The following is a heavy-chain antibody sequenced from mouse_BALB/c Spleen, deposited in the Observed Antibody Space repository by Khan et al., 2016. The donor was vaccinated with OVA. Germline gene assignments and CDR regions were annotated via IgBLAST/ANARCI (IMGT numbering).Heavy chain of an antibody. D-gene: IGHD2-13*01. J-gene: IGHJ3*01. CDR2: ISDGGRYT. CDR3: ARGYYGDPFAY. V-gene: IGHV5-4*02. Sequence: EVELVESGGGLVKPGGSLKLSCAASGFTFSDYYMYWVRQTPEKRLEWVATISDGGRYTYYPDSVKGRFTISRDDAKNHLYLQMSSLKSEDTAMYYCARGYYGDPFAYWGQGTLVTVSA. CDR1: GFTFSDYY.